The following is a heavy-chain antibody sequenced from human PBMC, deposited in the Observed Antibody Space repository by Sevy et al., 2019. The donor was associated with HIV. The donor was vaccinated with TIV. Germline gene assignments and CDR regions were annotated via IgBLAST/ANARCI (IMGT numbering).Heavy chain of an antibody. J-gene: IGHJ4*02. Sequence: GGSLRLSCAASGFTFSNYAMHWVRQAPGKGLAWVALIWYDGSKIFYADSMKGRFTISRDNSESTLYLQMNSLRAEDTALYHCAKGGPNSGYDYYFDYWGQGTLVTVSS. CDR2: IWYDGSKI. D-gene: IGHD5-12*01. V-gene: IGHV3-33*06. CDR1: GFTFSNYA. CDR3: AKGGPNSGYDYYFDY.